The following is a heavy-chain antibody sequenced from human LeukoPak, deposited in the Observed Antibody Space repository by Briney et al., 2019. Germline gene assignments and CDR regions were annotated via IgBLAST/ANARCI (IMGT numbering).Heavy chain of an antibody. CDR2: INPNSGGT. J-gene: IGHJ4*02. CDR1: GYTFTGYY. CDR3: AGGNYYDSTAPAY. Sequence: ASVKVSCKASGYTFTGYYMHWVRQAPGQGLDWMGWINPNSGGTDYAQKFQGRVTMTRDTSISTAYMELSRLRSDDTAVYYCAGGNYYDSTAPAYWGQGTLVTVSS. V-gene: IGHV1-2*02. D-gene: IGHD3-22*01.